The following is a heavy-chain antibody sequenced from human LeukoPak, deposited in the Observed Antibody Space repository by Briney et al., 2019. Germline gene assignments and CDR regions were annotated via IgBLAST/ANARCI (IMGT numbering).Heavy chain of an antibody. Sequence: PSETLSLTCTVSGGSISSYYWSWIRQPPGKGLEWIGYIYYSGSTNYNPSLKSRVTISVDTSKNQFSLKLSSVTAADTAVYYCARSHGPGSIPYYYGMDVWGQGTTVTVSS. CDR3: ARSHGPGSIPYYYGMDV. CDR2: IYYSGST. CDR1: GGSISSYY. D-gene: IGHD3-10*01. J-gene: IGHJ6*02. V-gene: IGHV4-59*01.